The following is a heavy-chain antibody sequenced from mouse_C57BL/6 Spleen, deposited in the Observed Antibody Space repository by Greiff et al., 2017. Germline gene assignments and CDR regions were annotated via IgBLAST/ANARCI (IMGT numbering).Heavy chain of an antibody. V-gene: IGHV1-69*01. Sequence: QVQLQQPGAELVMPGASVKLSCKASGYTFTSYWMHWVKQRPGQGLEWIGEIDPSDSYTNYNQKFKGKSTLTVDKSSSTAYMQLSSLTSEDSAVYYCARGEANAWFAYWGQGTLVTVSA. CDR2: IDPSDSYT. D-gene: IGHD3-2*02. J-gene: IGHJ3*01. CDR1: GYTFTSYW. CDR3: ARGEANAWFAY.